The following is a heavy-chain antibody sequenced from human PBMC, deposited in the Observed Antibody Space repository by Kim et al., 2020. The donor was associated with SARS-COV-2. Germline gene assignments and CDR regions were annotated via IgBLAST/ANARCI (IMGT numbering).Heavy chain of an antibody. Sequence: GGSLRLSCAASGFTFSSYGMHWVRQAPGKGLEWVAVIWYDGSNKYYADSVKGRFTISRDNSKNTLYLQMNSLRAEDTAVYYCAKDSPGGSMVRGVLIRPDYYYGMDVWGQGTTVTVSS. CDR3: AKDSPGGSMVRGVLIRPDYYYGMDV. D-gene: IGHD3-10*01. J-gene: IGHJ6*02. CDR2: IWYDGSNK. V-gene: IGHV3-33*06. CDR1: GFTFSSYG.